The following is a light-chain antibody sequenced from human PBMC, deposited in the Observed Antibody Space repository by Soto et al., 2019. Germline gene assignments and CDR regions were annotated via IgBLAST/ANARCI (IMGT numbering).Light chain of an antibody. Sequence: DIQMSQSPSSLSASVGDRVTITCRASQSISSYLNWYQQKPGKAPKLLIYAASSLQSGVPSRFSGSGSGTDFTVTISSLQPEDFATYYCQQSYSTPGLYTFGQGTKLEIK. V-gene: IGKV1-39*01. J-gene: IGKJ2*01. CDR3: QQSYSTPGLYT. CDR1: QSISSY. CDR2: AAS.